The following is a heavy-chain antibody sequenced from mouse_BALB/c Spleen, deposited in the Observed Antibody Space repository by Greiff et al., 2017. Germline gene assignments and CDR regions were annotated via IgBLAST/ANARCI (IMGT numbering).Heavy chain of an antibody. Sequence: QVQLQQSGAELVKPGASVKLSCKASGYTFTSYWMHWVKQRPGQGLEWIGEINPSNGRTNYNEKFKSKATLTVDKSSSTAYMQLSSLTSEDSAVYYCAREWLQNFDYWGQGTTLTVSS. CDR3: AREWLQNFDY. V-gene: IGHV1S81*02. D-gene: IGHD2-2*01. CDR1: GYTFTSYW. J-gene: IGHJ2*01. CDR2: INPSNGRT.